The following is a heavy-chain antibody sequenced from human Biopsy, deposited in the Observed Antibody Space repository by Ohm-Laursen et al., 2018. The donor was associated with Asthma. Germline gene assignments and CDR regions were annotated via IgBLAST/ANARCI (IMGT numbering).Heavy chain of an antibody. D-gene: IGHD2-21*01. CDR2: ISFDGSNK. CDR1: GFSFSNYG. J-gene: IGHJ4*02. V-gene: IGHV3-30*03. Sequence: SLRLSCTASGFSFSNYGMHWVRQAPGKGLEWVAVISFDGSNKDFADSVKGRFTISRDNSKNTLDLQMNSLRGGDTAVYYCVRWRSGYPDHYSDFWGLGTLVTVSS. CDR3: VRWRSGYPDHYSDF.